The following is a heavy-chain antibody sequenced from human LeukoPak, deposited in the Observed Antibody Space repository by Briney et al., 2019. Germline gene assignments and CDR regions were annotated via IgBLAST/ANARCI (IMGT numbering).Heavy chain of an antibody. CDR3: AKDQGPYDYVWGSYRSARGNWFDP. V-gene: IGHV3-30*18. J-gene: IGHJ5*02. CDR2: ISYDGSNK. Sequence: GGSLRLPCAASGFTFSSYGMHWVRQAPGKGLEWVAVISYDGSNKYYADSVKGRFTISRDNSKNTLYLQMNSLRAEDTAVYYCAKDQGPYDYVWGSYRSARGNWFDPWGQGTLVTVSS. D-gene: IGHD3-16*02. CDR1: GFTFSSYG.